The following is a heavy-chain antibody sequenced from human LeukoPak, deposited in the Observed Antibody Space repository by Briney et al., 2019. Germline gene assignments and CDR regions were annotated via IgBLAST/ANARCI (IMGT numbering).Heavy chain of an antibody. D-gene: IGHD3-22*01. CDR2: INPNSGGT. J-gene: IGHJ3*02. CDR1: GYTFTGYY. Sequence: GASVKASCKASGYTFTGYYMHWVRQAPGQGLEWMGWINPNSGGTNYAQKFQGRVTMTRDTSISTAYMELSRLRSDDTAVYYCASSPYYYDSSGYHDAFDIWGQGTMVTVSS. CDR3: ASSPYYYDSSGYHDAFDI. V-gene: IGHV1-2*02.